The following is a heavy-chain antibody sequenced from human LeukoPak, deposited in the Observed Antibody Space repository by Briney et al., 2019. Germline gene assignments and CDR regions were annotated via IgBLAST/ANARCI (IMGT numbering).Heavy chain of an antibody. V-gene: IGHV4-59*01. CDR3: ARIFTDSGSYYSEY. CDR2: IYYSGST. J-gene: IGHJ4*02. CDR1: GGSISRSY. Sequence: SETLSLTCTVSGGSISRSYWSWIRQPPGKGLEWIGHIYYSGSTNYNPSLKSRVTISVDTSKNQFSLKLTSVSATDSAVYYCARIFTDSGSYYSEYLGQGTLVTVSS. D-gene: IGHD3-22*01.